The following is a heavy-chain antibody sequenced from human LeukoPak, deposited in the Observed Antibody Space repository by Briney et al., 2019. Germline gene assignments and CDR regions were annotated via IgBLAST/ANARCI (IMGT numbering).Heavy chain of an antibody. CDR1: GFTFSSYA. D-gene: IGHD6-6*01. J-gene: IGHJ6*02. Sequence: GGSLRLSCAASGFTFSSYAMSWVRQAPGKGLEWVSGISGSGGTTYYAGSVKGRFTISRDNSKNTLYLQLNSLRAEDTAVYYCARRPYSSSSSYYYAMDVWGQGTTVTVSS. CDR2: ISGSGGTT. CDR3: ARRPYSSSSSYYYAMDV. V-gene: IGHV3-23*01.